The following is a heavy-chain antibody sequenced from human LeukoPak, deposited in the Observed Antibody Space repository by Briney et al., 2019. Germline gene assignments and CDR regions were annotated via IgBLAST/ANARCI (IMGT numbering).Heavy chain of an antibody. CDR3: ATPTMRGPSYGYVRLLN. Sequence: ASVRVPCKASGYTFTSFDINWVRQATGQGPEWMGWMNPSSGDTGYAQKFQGRVTFTRDTSTNTAYMELSSLTSEDTAVYYCATPTMRGPSYGYVRLLNWGQGSLVTVSS. D-gene: IGHD5-18*01. V-gene: IGHV1-8*03. J-gene: IGHJ4*02. CDR1: GYTFTSFD. CDR2: MNPSSGDT.